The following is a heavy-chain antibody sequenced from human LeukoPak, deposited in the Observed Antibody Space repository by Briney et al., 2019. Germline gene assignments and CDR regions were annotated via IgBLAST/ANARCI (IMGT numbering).Heavy chain of an antibody. Sequence: SVKVSCKASGYTFTGFYIHWVRQAPGQGLEWMGRIIPILGIANYAQKFQGRVTITADKSTSTAYMELSSLRSEDTAVYYCARETYYYDSSGYPVYYYGMDVWGQGTTVTVSS. CDR1: GYTFTGFY. CDR3: ARETYYYDSSGYPVYYYGMDV. J-gene: IGHJ6*02. CDR2: IIPILGIA. V-gene: IGHV1-69*04. D-gene: IGHD3-22*01.